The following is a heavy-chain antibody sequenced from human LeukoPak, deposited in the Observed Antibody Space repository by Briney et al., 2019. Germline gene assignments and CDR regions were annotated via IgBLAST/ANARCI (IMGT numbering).Heavy chain of an antibody. CDR3: ARDGGAGTTPNFDY. Sequence: GGSLRLSCAASGFTFSSYAMHWVRQAPGKGLEWVAVISYDGSNKYYADSVKGRFTISRDNSKNTLYLQMNSLRAEDTAAYYCARDGGAGTTPNFDYWGQGTLVTVSS. CDR1: GFTFSSYA. V-gene: IGHV3-30-3*01. CDR2: ISYDGSNK. J-gene: IGHJ4*02. D-gene: IGHD1-7*01.